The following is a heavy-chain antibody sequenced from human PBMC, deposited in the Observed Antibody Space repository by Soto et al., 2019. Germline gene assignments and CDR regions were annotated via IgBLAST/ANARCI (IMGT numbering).Heavy chain of an antibody. CDR3: ARDQQWLVRFYFDF. V-gene: IGHV3-33*01. J-gene: IGHJ4*02. D-gene: IGHD6-19*01. Sequence: GGSLRLSCAASGFTFSSYGMHWVRQAPGKGLEWVAVIWYDGSNKYYADSVKSRFTISRDNSKNTLYLQMNSLRAEDTAVYYCARDQQWLVRFYFDFWGQGTLVTVSS. CDR1: GFTFSSYG. CDR2: IWYDGSNK.